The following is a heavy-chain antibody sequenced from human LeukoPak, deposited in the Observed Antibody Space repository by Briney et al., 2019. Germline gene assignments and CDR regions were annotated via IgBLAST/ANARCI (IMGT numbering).Heavy chain of an antibody. CDR1: GFTFSSYA. Sequence: PGRFLRLSCAASGFTFSSYAMHWVRQAPGKGLEWVAVISYDGSNKYYADSVKGRFTISRDNSKNTLYLQMNSLRAEDTAVYYCARSAQPLRYYYYMDVWGKGTTVTVSS. CDR2: ISYDGSNK. CDR3: ARSAQPLRYYYYMDV. V-gene: IGHV3-30*04. J-gene: IGHJ6*03.